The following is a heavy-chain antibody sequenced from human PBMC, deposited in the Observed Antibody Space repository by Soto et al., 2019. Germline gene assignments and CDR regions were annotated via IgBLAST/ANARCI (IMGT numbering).Heavy chain of an antibody. CDR1: GGSISGHY. D-gene: IGHD6-19*01. CDR2: IFYSGSTTY. CDR3: ARVGSSGWSPDY. V-gene: IGHV4-59*11. J-gene: IGHJ4*02. Sequence: QVQLQESGPGLGKPSDTLALTCTVSGGSISGHYWIWIRQPPGEGMEWIGYIFYSGSTTYNNNPSLKSRVTISVDTSKNQFSLRLSSVTAADTAVYYCARVGSSGWSPDYWGQGTLVTVSS.